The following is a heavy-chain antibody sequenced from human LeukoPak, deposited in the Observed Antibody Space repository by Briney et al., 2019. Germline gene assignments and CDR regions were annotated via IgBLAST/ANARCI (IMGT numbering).Heavy chain of an antibody. J-gene: IGHJ4*02. CDR3: ARDVTYCSGGNCYVGHFDY. Sequence: GGSLRLSCAASGFTFSSHAMHWVRQAPGKGLEWVTLISYDGSNKYYADSVKGRFTISRDSSKSMLYLQMNSLRAEDTAVYFCARDVTYCSGGNCYVGHFDYWGQGTLVTVSS. CDR2: ISYDGSNK. D-gene: IGHD2-15*01. V-gene: IGHV3-30*14. CDR1: GFTFSSHA.